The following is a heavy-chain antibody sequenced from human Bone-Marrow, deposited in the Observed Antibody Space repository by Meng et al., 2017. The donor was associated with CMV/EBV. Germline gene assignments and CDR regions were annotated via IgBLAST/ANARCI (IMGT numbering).Heavy chain of an antibody. CDR3: ARGQNGNYSPLGY. Sequence: GESLKISCSASGFTFSYYWLYWVRQAPGKGLVWVSRIKVDGSATTYADPVKGRFTMSRDNAKNTVYLQMTSLTVEDTAVYFCARGQNGNYSPLGYWGQGTLVTVSS. V-gene: IGHV3-74*01. CDR2: IKVDGSAT. J-gene: IGHJ4*02. CDR1: GFTFSYYW. D-gene: IGHD1-7*01.